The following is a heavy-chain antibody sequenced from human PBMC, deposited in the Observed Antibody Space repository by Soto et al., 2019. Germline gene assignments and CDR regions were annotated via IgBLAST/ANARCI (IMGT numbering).Heavy chain of an antibody. J-gene: IGHJ4*02. CDR3: TTDFYGSGSSDY. V-gene: IGHV3-15*07. CDR2: IKSKTDGGTT. Sequence: GGSLRLSCAASGFTFSNAWMNWVRQAPGKGLEWVSRIKSKTDGGTTDYAAPVKGRFTISRDDSKNTLYLQMNSLKTEDTAVYYCTTDFYGSGSSDYWGQGTLVTVSS. D-gene: IGHD3-10*01. CDR1: GFTFSNAW.